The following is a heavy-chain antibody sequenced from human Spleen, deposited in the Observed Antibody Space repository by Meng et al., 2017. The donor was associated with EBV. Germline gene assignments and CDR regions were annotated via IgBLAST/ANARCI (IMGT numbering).Heavy chain of an antibody. Sequence: VQLVTSGAELKNPGAPVKVCCKASGYTFSDYGINWVRQAPGQGLEWMGWINTNTGKLTYAQGFTGRFVFSLDTSVTTAYLQISSLKAEDTAVYYCARELYSSGSFGWGQGTLVTVSS. J-gene: IGHJ4*02. CDR3: ARELYSSGSFG. D-gene: IGHD3-10*01. V-gene: IGHV7-4-1*02. CDR1: GYTFSDYG. CDR2: INTNTGKL.